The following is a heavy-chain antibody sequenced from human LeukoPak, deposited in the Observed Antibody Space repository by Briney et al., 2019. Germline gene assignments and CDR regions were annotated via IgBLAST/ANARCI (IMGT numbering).Heavy chain of an antibody. CDR2: ISSSSSTI. V-gene: IGHV3-48*01. D-gene: IGHD2-2*01. CDR1: GFTFSSYS. CDR3: ARDQERVVPAANHYYYYYYMDV. Sequence: PGGSLRLSCAASGFTFSSYSMNWVRQAPGKGLEWVSYISSSSSTIYYADSVKGRFTISRDNAKNSLYLQMNSLRAEDTAVYYCARDQERVVPAANHYYYYYYMDVWGKGTTVTISS. J-gene: IGHJ6*03.